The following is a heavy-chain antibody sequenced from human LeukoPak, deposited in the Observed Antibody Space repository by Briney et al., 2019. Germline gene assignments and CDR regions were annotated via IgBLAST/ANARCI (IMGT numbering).Heavy chain of an antibody. CDR3: VRQRGASGTINHFDP. Sequence: PGESLKISCKTSGYSFTTYWIGWVRQMPGTGLEWVGAIYPDDSDTRYSPSFQGQVVISADRSIRTAYLQWNTLKTSDTAMHYCVRQRGASGTINHFDPWGQGTLVTVSS. D-gene: IGHD3-10*01. CDR2: IYPDDSDT. CDR1: GYSFTTYW. V-gene: IGHV5-51*01. J-gene: IGHJ5*02.